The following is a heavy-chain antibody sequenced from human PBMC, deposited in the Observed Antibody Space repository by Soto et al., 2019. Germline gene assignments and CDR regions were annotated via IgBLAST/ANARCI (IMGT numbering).Heavy chain of an antibody. D-gene: IGHD6-6*01. J-gene: IGHJ4*02. V-gene: IGHV4-34*01. CDR2: VNHSGST. CDR1: GGSFSCYY. CDR3: ARGGRSIAPRRFNPPAY. Sequence: QVQLQQWGAGLLKPSETLSLTCAVYGGSFSCYYWSWIRQPPGKGLEWIGEVNHSGSTNYNPPLTNRVTVSVDTSKNPSSPRLSSVTAAVTAVFYCARGGRSIAPRRFNPPAYWGQGTLVTVSS.